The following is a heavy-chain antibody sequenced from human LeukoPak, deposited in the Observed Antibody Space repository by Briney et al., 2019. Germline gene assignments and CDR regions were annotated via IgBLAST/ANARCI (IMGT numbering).Heavy chain of an antibody. D-gene: IGHD3-10*01. Sequence: PGRSLRLSCAASAFTFSSYGMHWVRQAPGKGREWVAVISYDGSNKYYADYVKGRFTISRDNSKNTLYLQMNSLRAEDTAVYYCAKGYYYADDYWGQGTLVTVSS. J-gene: IGHJ4*02. V-gene: IGHV3-30*18. CDR1: AFTFSSYG. CDR3: AKGYYYADDY. CDR2: ISYDGSNK.